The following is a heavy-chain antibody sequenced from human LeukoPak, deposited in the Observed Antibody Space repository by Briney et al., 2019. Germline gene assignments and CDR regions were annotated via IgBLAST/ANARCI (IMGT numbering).Heavy chain of an antibody. Sequence: SWTLSLTCAVSGGSISSSNWWSWVRQPPGKGLEWIGEIYHSGSTNYNPSLKSRVTISVDKSKNQFSLKLSSVTAADTAVYYCARGGYCSSTSCYAFDIWGQGTMVAVSS. CDR1: GGSISSSNW. D-gene: IGHD2-2*01. CDR2: IYHSGST. V-gene: IGHV4-4*02. J-gene: IGHJ3*02. CDR3: ARGGYCSSTSCYAFDI.